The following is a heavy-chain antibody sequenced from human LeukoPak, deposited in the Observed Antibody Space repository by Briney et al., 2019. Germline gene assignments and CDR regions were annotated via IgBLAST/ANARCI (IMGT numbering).Heavy chain of an antibody. D-gene: IGHD3-3*01. CDR3: ARQDYDFWSGSPNWFDP. J-gene: IGHJ5*02. CDR1: GCTFTSYA. V-gene: IGHV1-69*01. Sequence: SSVEVSCKASGCTFTSYAISWVRQAPGQGLEWMGGIIPIFGTANYAQKFQGRVTITADESTSTAYMELSSLRSEDTAVYYCARQDYDFWSGSPNWFDPWGQGTLVTVSS. CDR2: IIPIFGTA.